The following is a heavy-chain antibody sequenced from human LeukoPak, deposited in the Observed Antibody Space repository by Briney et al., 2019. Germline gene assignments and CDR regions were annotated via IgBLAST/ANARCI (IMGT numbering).Heavy chain of an antibody. CDR1: GGTFSSYA. CDR3: AKYSSGWVNDY. CDR2: IIPIFGTT. Sequence: SVKVSCKASGGTFSSYAISWVRQAPGQGLEWMGGIIPIFGTTNYAQKFQGRVTITADESTGTAYMELNSPRAEDTALYYCAKYSSGWVNDYWGQGTLVTVSS. J-gene: IGHJ4*02. D-gene: IGHD6-19*01. V-gene: IGHV1-69*13.